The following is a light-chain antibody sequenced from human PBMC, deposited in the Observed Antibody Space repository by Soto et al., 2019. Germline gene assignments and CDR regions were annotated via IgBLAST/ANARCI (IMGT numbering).Light chain of an antibody. Sequence: DIKLTQSPSTLSASLGDRVTITCRASQSISNWLAWYQQTPGKAPKLLIYDASSLESGVPLRFSGSGSGTEFTLTISSLQPDDFATYYCQHYDSYSPITFGQGTRLEIK. CDR2: DAS. V-gene: IGKV1-5*01. CDR3: QHYDSYSPIT. CDR1: QSISNW. J-gene: IGKJ5*01.